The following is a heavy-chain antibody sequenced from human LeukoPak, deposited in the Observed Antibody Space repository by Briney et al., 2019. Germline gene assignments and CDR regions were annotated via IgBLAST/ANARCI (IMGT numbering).Heavy chain of an antibody. CDR2: IKQDGSEK. D-gene: IGHD1-1*01. V-gene: IGHV3-7*01. J-gene: IGHJ4*02. Sequence: GGSLRLSCAASGFTFSGYWMSWVRQAPGKGLEWVANIKQDGSEKYYVDSMKGRFTISRDNAKNSLYLQMNSLRVEDTAVYYCARVPRTSGSAYGGIFDFWGQGTLVTVSS. CDR1: GFTFSGYW. CDR3: ARVPRTSGSAYGGIFDF.